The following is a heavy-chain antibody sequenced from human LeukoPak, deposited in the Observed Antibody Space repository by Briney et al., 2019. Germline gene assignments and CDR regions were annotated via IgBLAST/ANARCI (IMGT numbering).Heavy chain of an antibody. J-gene: IGHJ4*02. Sequence: ASVKVSCKASGNTFTGYYMHWVRQAPGQGLEWMGIINPSGGSTSYAQKFQGRVTMTRDMSTSTVYMELSSLRSEDTAVYYCARDGKQWLVSSFDYWGQGTLVTVSS. V-gene: IGHV1-46*01. D-gene: IGHD6-19*01. CDR3: ARDGKQWLVSSFDY. CDR2: INPSGGST. CDR1: GNTFTGYY.